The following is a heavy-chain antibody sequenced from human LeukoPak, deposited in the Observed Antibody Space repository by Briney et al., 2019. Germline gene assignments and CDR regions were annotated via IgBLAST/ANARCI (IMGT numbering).Heavy chain of an antibody. CDR1: GSTFSSYA. Sequence: GGSLRLSCAASGSTFSSYAMSWVRQAPGKGLEWVSAISGSGGSTYYADSVKGRFTISRDNSKNTLYLQMNSLRAEDTAVYYCAKGSGSYPRNNWFDPWGQGTLVTVSS. D-gene: IGHD3-10*01. CDR2: ISGSGGST. CDR3: AKGSGSYPRNNWFDP. J-gene: IGHJ5*02. V-gene: IGHV3-23*01.